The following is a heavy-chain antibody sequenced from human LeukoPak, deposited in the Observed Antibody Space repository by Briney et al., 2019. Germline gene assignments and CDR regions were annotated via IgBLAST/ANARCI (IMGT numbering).Heavy chain of an antibody. J-gene: IGHJ4*02. CDR2: INAGNGNT. CDR3: ATDRYSSGWSPAY. Sequence: ASVKVSCKASGYTFTSYAMHWVRQAPGQRLEWMGWINAGNGNTKYSQKFQGRVTMTEDTSTDTAYMELSSLRSEDTAVYYCATDRYSSGWSPAYWGQGTLVTVSS. D-gene: IGHD6-19*01. V-gene: IGHV1-3*01. CDR1: GYTFTSYA.